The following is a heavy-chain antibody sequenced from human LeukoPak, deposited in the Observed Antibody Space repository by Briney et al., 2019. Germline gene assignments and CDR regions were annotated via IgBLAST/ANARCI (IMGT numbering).Heavy chain of an antibody. J-gene: IGHJ3*02. V-gene: IGHV3-33*01. CDR2: IWYDGSNK. D-gene: IGHD2-8*01. Sequence: GGSLRLSCAASGFTFSSYGMHWVRQAPGKGLEWVAVIWYDGSNKYYADSVKGRFTISRDNSKNTLYLQMNSLRAEDTAVYYCARNGPSADDAFDIWGQGTMVTVSS. CDR1: GFTFSSYG. CDR3: ARNGPSADDAFDI.